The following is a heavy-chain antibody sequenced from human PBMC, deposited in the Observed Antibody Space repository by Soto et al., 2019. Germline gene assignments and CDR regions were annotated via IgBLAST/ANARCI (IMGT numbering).Heavy chain of an antibody. Sequence: PGGSVRLSCAASGFTVSAYAFHWVRQAPGKGLEWLSVISYDGRETHYADSVEGRFIISRDSSKKTAYLQMNSLRGDDTAVYFCATDPVAVTGSFIDSWGQGTLVTVSS. CDR3: ATDPVAVTGSFIDS. D-gene: IGHD2-21*02. CDR2: ISYDGRET. CDR1: GFTVSAYA. J-gene: IGHJ4*02. V-gene: IGHV3-30-3*01.